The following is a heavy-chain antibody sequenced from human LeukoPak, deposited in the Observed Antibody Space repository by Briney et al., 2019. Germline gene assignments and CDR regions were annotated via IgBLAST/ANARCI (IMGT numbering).Heavy chain of an antibody. J-gene: IGHJ4*02. CDR1: GFTVSSSY. CDR2: ISSAGTT. V-gene: IGHV3-66*01. D-gene: IGHD6-13*01. Sequence: GRSLRLSCAASGFTVSSSYMSWVRQAPGKGLEWVSIISSAGTTYYADSVKGRFTISRDNSKNTVYLQVNSLRDEDTAVYYCARDLEAANTYYFDYWGQGTMVTVSS. CDR3: ARDLEAANTYYFDY.